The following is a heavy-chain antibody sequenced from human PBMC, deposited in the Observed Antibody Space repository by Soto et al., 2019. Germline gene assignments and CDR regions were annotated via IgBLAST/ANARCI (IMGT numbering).Heavy chain of an antibody. CDR3: ALLSLPANPGDYYYYGMDV. CDR1: GYTFTGYY. V-gene: IGHV1-2*04. CDR2: INPNSGGT. D-gene: IGHD3-16*02. Sequence: ASVKVSCKASGYTFTGYYMHWVRQAPGQGLEWMGWINPNSGGTNYAQKFRGWVTMTRDTSISTAYMELSRLRSDDTAVYYCALLSLPANPGDYYYYGMDVWGQGTTVTVSS. J-gene: IGHJ6*02.